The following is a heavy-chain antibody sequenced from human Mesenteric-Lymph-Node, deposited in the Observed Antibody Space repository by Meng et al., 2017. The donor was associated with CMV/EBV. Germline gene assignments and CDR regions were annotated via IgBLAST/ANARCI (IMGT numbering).Heavy chain of an antibody. D-gene: IGHD6-19*01. V-gene: IGHV1-2*02. CDR2: INPNSGAT. CDR3: ARVKSSNKWLVGFYYGMDV. CDR1: GYTFTDYY. Sequence: ASVKVSCKASGYTFTDYYVHWVRQAPGQGPEWMGWINPNSGATNYAQNFQGRVTMTRDTSISTAYMELSSLRSEDTAVYYCARVKSSNKWLVGFYYGMDVWGQGTTGTVSS. J-gene: IGHJ6*02.